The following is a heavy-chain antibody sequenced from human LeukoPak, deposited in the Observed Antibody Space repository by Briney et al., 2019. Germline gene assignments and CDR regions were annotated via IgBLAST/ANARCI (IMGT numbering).Heavy chain of an antibody. V-gene: IGHV5-10-1*01. CDR2: IDPSDSYT. Sequence: KVGESLKISCKGSGYRFTSYWISWVRQMPGKGLEWMGRIDPSDSYTNYSPFFQGHVTISADKSISTAYLQWSSLKASDTAMYYCARRALPPAYCGGDCFDAFDIWGQGTMVTVSS. CDR1: GYRFTSYW. J-gene: IGHJ3*02. CDR3: ARRALPPAYCGGDCFDAFDI. D-gene: IGHD2-21*02.